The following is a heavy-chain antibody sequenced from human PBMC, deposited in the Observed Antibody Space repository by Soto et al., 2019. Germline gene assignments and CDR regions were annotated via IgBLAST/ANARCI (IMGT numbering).Heavy chain of an antibody. V-gene: IGHV3-23*01. CDR2: ISTSGGST. CDR1: GFIFSSSA. J-gene: IGHJ4*02. CDR3: AKLTTH. Sequence: PGGSLRLSCAASGFIFSSSAMSWVRQAPGKGLEWVSTISTSGGSTNYADSVKGRFTISRDNSKNTLFLQMNSLRVEDTAVYYCAKLTTHWGQGTPVTVSS.